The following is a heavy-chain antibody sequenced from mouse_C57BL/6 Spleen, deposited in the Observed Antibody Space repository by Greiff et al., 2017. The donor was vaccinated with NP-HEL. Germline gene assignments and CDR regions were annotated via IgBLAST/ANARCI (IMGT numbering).Heavy chain of an antibody. V-gene: IGHV1-19*01. D-gene: IGHD2-4*01. CDR3: ARGDYDVDYAMDY. CDR1: GYTFTDYY. CDR2: INPYNGGT. J-gene: IGHJ4*01. Sequence: EVQLQQSGPVLVKPGASVKMSCKASGYTFTDYYMNWVKQSHGKSLEWIGVINPYNGGTSYNQKFKGKATLTVDKSSSTAYMELNSLTSEGSAVYYCARGDYDVDYAMDYWGQGTSVTVSS.